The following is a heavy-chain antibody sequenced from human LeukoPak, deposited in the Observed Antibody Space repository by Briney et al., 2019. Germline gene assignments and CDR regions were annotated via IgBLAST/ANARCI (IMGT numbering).Heavy chain of an antibody. CDR2: ISGGGGST. V-gene: IGHV3-23*01. Sequence: PGGSLRLSCAASGFTFSSYAMSWDRQAPGKGLEWVSTISGGGGSTYYADSVKGRFTISRDNSKNTLYLQMNSLRAEDTAVYYCAKGGSIAVADNLDYWGQGTLVTVSS. J-gene: IGHJ4*02. CDR3: AKGGSIAVADNLDY. D-gene: IGHD6-19*01. CDR1: GFTFSSYA.